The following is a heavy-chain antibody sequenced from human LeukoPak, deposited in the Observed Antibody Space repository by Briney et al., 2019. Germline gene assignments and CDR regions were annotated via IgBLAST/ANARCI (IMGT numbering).Heavy chain of an antibody. Sequence: SETLSLTCTVSGGSISSYYWSWIRQPPGKGLEWIGYIYYSGSTNYNPSLKSRVTISVDTSKNQFSLKLSSVTAADTAVYYFARAPDFYDSSCYYYFDYWGQGTLVTVSS. D-gene: IGHD3-22*01. CDR3: ARAPDFYDSSCYYYFDY. V-gene: IGHV4-59*01. CDR2: IYYSGST. CDR1: GGSISSYY. J-gene: IGHJ4*02.